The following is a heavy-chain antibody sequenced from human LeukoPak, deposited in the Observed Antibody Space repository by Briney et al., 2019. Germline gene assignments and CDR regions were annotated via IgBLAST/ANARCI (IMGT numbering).Heavy chain of an antibody. CDR2: IIPIFGTA. CDR3: ARSGTGYYYYGMDV. V-gene: IGHV1-69*13. Sequence: GASVKVPCKASGGTFSSYAISWVRQAPGQGLEWMGGIIPIFGTANYAQKFQGRVTITADESTSTAYMELSSLRSEDTAVYYCARSGTGYYYYGMDVWGQGTTVTVSS. D-gene: IGHD1-7*01. CDR1: GGTFSSYA. J-gene: IGHJ6*02.